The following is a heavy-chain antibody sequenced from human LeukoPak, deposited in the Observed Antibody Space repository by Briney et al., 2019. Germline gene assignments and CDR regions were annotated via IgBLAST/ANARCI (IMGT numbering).Heavy chain of an antibody. CDR1: GGSISSYY. Sequence: SETLSLTCSVSGGSISSYYWSWIRQPPGKGLEWIGYIYYSGSTKYNPSLKSRVTISVDTSKNQLSLKLSSVTAADTAVYYCARGYCSSTSCRTLYYGMDVWGQGTTVTVSS. D-gene: IGHD2-2*01. V-gene: IGHV4-59*01. J-gene: IGHJ6*02. CDR2: IYYSGST. CDR3: ARGYCSSTSCRTLYYGMDV.